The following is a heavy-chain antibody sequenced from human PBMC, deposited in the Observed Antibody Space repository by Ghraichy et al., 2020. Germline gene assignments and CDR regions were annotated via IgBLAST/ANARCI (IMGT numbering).Heavy chain of an antibody. D-gene: IGHD4-11*01. CDR3: ARVFRYSHFDY. CDR2: MYHSGST. V-gene: IGHV4-30-2*01. CDR1: GDSISSGGYA. J-gene: IGHJ4*02. Sequence: TLSLTCAVSGDSISSGGYAWSWIRQPPGKGLEWIGFMYHSGSTYYNPSLKSRVSTSVDRSKNQFALKLSSVTAADTAVYYCARVFRYSHFDYWGQGALVTVSS.